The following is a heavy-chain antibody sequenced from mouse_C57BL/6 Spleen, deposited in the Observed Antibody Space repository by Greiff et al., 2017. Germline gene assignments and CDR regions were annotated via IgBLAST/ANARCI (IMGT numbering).Heavy chain of an antibody. Sequence: QVHVKQSGAELVKPGASVKLSCKASGYTFTSYWMHWVKQRPGRGLEWIGRVDPNSGGTKYNEKFKSKATLTVDKPSSTAYMQLSSLTSEDSAVYYCARREYYGSSYYAMDYWGQGTSVTVSS. CDR2: VDPNSGGT. J-gene: IGHJ4*01. V-gene: IGHV1-72*01. CDR3: ARREYYGSSYYAMDY. D-gene: IGHD1-1*01. CDR1: GYTFTSYW.